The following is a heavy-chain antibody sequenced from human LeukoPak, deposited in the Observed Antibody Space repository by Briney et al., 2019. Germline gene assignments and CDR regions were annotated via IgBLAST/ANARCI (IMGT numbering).Heavy chain of an antibody. CDR1: GFTFSNYA. CDR2: ISFDGSHK. J-gene: IGHJ4*02. Sequence: GSLRLSCATSGFTFSNYALHWVRQAPGRGLEWVAVISFDGSHKLYADSVKGRFTISRDSSKNTLSLLMNSLRVEDTAVFYCARAAVDTPATFDYWGQGTLVIVSS. CDR3: ARAAVDTPATFDY. V-gene: IGHV3-30-3*01. D-gene: IGHD6-13*01.